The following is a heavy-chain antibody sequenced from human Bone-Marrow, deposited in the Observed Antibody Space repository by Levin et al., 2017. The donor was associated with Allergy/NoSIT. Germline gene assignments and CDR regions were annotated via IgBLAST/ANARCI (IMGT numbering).Heavy chain of an antibody. Sequence: GGSLRLSCATSGFTFSSYTMSWVRQAPGKGLEWVAAIGGSTVDTYYGDSVKGRFTISRDNSKKTLFLQMNSLRVEDTALYYCAKEERPAYFDYWGQGTLVTVSS. CDR3: AKEERPAYFDY. CDR2: IGGSTVDT. J-gene: IGHJ4*02. V-gene: IGHV3-23*01. CDR1: GFTFSSYT.